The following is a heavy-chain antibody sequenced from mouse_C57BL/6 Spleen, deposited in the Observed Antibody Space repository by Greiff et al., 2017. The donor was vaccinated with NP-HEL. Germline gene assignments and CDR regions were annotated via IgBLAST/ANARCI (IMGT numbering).Heavy chain of an antibody. CDR3: AYAYGAY. CDR2: INSSTGGT. D-gene: IGHD2-2*01. CDR1: GFLFTGHY. J-gene: IGHJ3*01. Sequence: EVQPQQSGPEPVKPGASVMISCQASGFLFTGHYKNWVKQSPEKSLEWVGVINSSTGGTNYNQKFKAKATLTEDKSTSTTYMQPESLTSEDSAVYYCAYAYGAYWGQGTLVTVSA. V-gene: IGHV1-42*01.